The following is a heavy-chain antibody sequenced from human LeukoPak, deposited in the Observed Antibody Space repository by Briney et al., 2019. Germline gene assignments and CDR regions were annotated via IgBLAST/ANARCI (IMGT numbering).Heavy chain of an antibody. D-gene: IGHD3-22*01. Sequence: GGSLRLSCAVSGFTFTTYWMSWVRQAPGKGLEWVANIKDDGGEKYYVDSVKGRFTISRDNTKNLLFLQMNNLRAEDTAVYYCGRDPYYDALDYWGQGTLVTASS. V-gene: IGHV3-7*01. J-gene: IGHJ4*02. CDR3: GRDPYYDALDY. CDR1: GFTFTTYW. CDR2: IKDDGGEK.